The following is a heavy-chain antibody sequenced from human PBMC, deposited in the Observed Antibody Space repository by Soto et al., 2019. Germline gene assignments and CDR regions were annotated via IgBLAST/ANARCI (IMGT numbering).Heavy chain of an antibody. V-gene: IGHV3-15*01. Sequence: GGSLRLSCAASGFTFSNAWMSWVRQAPGKGLEWVGRIKSKTDGGTTDYAAPVKGRFTISRDDSKNTLYLQMNSLKTEDTAVYYCTTSGSYSIYYYYGMDVWGQGTTVTVSS. CDR3: TTSGSYSIYYYYGMDV. D-gene: IGHD1-26*01. CDR1: GFTFSNAW. J-gene: IGHJ6*02. CDR2: IKSKTDGGTT.